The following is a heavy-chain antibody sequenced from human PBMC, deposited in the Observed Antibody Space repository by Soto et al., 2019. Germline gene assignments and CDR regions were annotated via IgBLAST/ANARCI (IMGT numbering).Heavy chain of an antibody. D-gene: IGHD3-22*01. V-gene: IGHV3-21*01. Sequence: EVQLVESGGGLVKPGGSLRLSCAASGFTFSSYSMNWVRQAPGKGLEWVSSISSSSSYIYYADSVKGRFTISRDNAKNALDLQMSSLRAEDTAVYYCARGLYYYESSGYYSPWGQGTLVTVSS. CDR2: ISSSSSYI. CDR3: ARGLYYYESSGYYSP. CDR1: GFTFSSYS. J-gene: IGHJ5*02.